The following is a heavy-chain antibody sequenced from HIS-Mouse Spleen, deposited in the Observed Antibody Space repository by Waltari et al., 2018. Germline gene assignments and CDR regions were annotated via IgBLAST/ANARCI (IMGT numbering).Heavy chain of an antibody. Sequence: QVQLVQSGAEVKKPGAAVKVSCKASGYTFTGYDIHWVRPAPGQGLEWMGWINPNSGGTNYAQKFQGRVTMTRDTSISTAYMELSRLRSDDTAVYYCALSDYGDYGRNFDIWGQGTMVTVSS. V-gene: IGHV1-2*02. CDR1: GYTFTGYD. D-gene: IGHD4-17*01. J-gene: IGHJ3*02. CDR3: ALSDYGDYGRNFDI. CDR2: INPNSGGT.